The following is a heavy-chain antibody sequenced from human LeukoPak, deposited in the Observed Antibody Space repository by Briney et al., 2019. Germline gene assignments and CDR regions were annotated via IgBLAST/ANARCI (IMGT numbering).Heavy chain of an antibody. CDR3: ARARSVDGYNYRYFDY. Sequence: ASVKVSCKASGYTFTSYYMHWVRQAPGQGLEWMGIINPSGGSTSYAQKFQGRVTMTRDTSTSTVYMELSSLRSEDTAVYYCARARSVDGYNYRYFDYWGQGTLVTVSS. J-gene: IGHJ4*02. CDR1: GYTFTSYY. V-gene: IGHV1-46*01. D-gene: IGHD5-24*01. CDR2: INPSGGST.